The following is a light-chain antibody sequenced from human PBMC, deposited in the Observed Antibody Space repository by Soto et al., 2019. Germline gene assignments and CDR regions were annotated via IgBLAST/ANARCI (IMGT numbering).Light chain of an antibody. V-gene: IGLV2-8*01. CDR1: SSDVGGYNY. CDR3: SSYAGSNKV. CDR2: EVS. J-gene: IGLJ2*01. Sequence: QSALTQPPSASGSPGQSVTISCTGTSSDVGGYNYVSWYQQHPGKAPKLMIYEVSKRPSGVPDRFSGSKSGNTASLTVSGLQAEDEADYYCSSYAGSNKVFGGGTKPTVL.